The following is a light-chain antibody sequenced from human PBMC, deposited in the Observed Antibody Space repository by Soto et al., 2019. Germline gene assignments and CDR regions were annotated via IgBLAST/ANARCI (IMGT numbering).Light chain of an antibody. Sequence: QSALTQPPSASGSLGQSVTISCTGSSSDIGTYDYVSWYQQHPGRAPKLIIFEVSKRPLGVPDRFSGSKSGNTASLIVSGLQPDDEAEYHCTSYPGDDFTFVFGTGTKLTVL. V-gene: IGLV2-8*01. CDR2: EVS. CDR1: SSDIGTYDY. J-gene: IGLJ1*01. CDR3: TSYPGDDFTFV.